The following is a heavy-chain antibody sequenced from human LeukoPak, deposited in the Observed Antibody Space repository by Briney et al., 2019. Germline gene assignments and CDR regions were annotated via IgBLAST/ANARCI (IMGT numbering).Heavy chain of an antibody. CDR3: ARHHGSSPKAFDI. D-gene: IGHD2-2*03. V-gene: IGHV5-51*01. CDR2: IYPGDSDT. CDR1: GYSFTSYW. J-gene: IGHJ3*02. Sequence: GESLKIACKGSGYSFTSYWIGWVRQMPGKGLEWMGIIYPGDSDTRYSPSFQGQVTISADKSITTAYLQWSSLKASDTAMYYCARHHGSSPKAFDIWGQGTMVTVSS.